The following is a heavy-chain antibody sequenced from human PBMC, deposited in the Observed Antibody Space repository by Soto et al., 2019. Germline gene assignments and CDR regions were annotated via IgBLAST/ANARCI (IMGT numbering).Heavy chain of an antibody. V-gene: IGHV3-53*01. CDR3: ATFRLREHAFDV. J-gene: IGHJ3*01. CDR1: GFIVNGKKY. Sequence: DVQVEESGGGLIQPGGSLRLSCAASGFIVNGKKYLTWVRQAPGKGLEWLSAVYSADGTFYADSVKGRFTVSLDNVKNTVYLQMHSLRSADTGVYYCATFRLREHAFDVWGPGTRVTVS. D-gene: IGHD4-17*01. CDR2: VYSADGT.